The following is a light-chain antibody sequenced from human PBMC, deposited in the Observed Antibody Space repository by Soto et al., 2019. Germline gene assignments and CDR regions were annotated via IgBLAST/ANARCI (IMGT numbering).Light chain of an antibody. Sequence: SSELTQPPSVSVSPGQTASITCSGDNSGDKYACWYQQKPGQSPVLVIYQDSKRPSGIAERFSGSNSGNTATLTISGTQALDEADYYGQAWDSSPVVFGGGTKVTVL. J-gene: IGLJ2*01. CDR3: QAWDSSPVV. CDR2: QDS. CDR1: NSGDKY. V-gene: IGLV3-1*01.